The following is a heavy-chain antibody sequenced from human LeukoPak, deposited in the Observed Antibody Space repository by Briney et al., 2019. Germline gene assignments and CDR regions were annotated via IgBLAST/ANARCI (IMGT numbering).Heavy chain of an antibody. J-gene: IGHJ4*02. CDR3: ATPMGSCSGGSCYDY. V-gene: IGHV4-39*01. D-gene: IGHD2-15*01. CDR1: GGSVSSNSYF. CDR2: IYYSGST. Sequence: SETLSLTCTVSGGSVSSNSYFWAWIRQPPGKGLEWIVGIYYSGSTYYNPSLKSRVTMSVDTSQNQFSLKLSSVTAADTAVYYCATPMGSCSGGSCYDYWGQGTLVTVSS.